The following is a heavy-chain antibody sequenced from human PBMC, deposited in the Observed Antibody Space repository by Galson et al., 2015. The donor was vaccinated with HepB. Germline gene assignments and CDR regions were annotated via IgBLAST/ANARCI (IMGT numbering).Heavy chain of an antibody. Sequence: SLRVSCAASGFTFSSYDMHWVRQATGKGLEWVSAIGTAGDTYYPGSVKGRFTISRENAKNSLYLQMNSLRAGDTAVYYCARGPPRAYCGGDCYSYFDYWGQGTLVTVSS. J-gene: IGHJ4*02. D-gene: IGHD2-21*01. CDR1: GFTFSSYD. V-gene: IGHV3-13*01. CDR2: IGTAGDT. CDR3: ARGPPRAYCGGDCYSYFDY.